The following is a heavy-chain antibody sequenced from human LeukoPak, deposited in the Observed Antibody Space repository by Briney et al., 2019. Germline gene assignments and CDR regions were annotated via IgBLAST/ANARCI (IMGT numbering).Heavy chain of an antibody. J-gene: IGHJ3*02. D-gene: IGHD3-3*01. Sequence: GGSLRLSCAASGFTFSSYWMHWVRQAPGKGLVWVSRINSEGGSTNYADSVKGRFTISRDNAKNSLYLQMNSLRAEDTAVYYCARAVPQYYDFWSGYYPDAFDIWGQGTMVTVSS. CDR2: INSEGGST. V-gene: IGHV3-74*01. CDR1: GFTFSSYW. CDR3: ARAVPQYYDFWSGYYPDAFDI.